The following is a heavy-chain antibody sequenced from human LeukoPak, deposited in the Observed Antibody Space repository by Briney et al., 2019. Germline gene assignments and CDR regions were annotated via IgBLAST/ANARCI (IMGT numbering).Heavy chain of an antibody. CDR1: GFTFSNYW. CDR3: ARWGIN. J-gene: IGHJ4*02. CDR2: INSDGSGT. Sequence: GGSLRLSCAASGFTFSNYWMHWVRQAPGKGLVWVSRINSDGSGTTYAHPVKGRFTISRDNAKNTLYLQMNSLRADDTAVYFCARWGINWGQGTLITVSS. V-gene: IGHV3-74*01. D-gene: IGHD6-13*01.